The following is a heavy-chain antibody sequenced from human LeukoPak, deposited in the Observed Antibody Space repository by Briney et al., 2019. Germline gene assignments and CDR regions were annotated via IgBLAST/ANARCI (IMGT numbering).Heavy chain of an antibody. CDR2: IYYSGST. D-gene: IGHD3-22*01. J-gene: IGHJ4*02. V-gene: IGHV4-59*01. CDR3: ARVDSSGYCDY. CDR1: GGSISSYY. Sequence: KPSETLSLTCTVSGGSISSYYWSWIRQPPGKGLEWIGYIYYSGSTNYNPSLKSRVTISVDTSKNQFSLKLSSVTAADTAVYYCARVDSSGYCDYWGQGTLVTVSS.